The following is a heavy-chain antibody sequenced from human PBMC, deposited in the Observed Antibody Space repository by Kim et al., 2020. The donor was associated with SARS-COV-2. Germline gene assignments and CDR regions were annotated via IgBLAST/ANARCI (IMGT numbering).Heavy chain of an antibody. CDR3: ARDLLYGYCSSTSCSTFDY. D-gene: IGHD2-2*02. J-gene: IGHJ4*02. V-gene: IGHV3-30*07. Sequence: GRFTISRDNSKNTLYLQMNSLRAEDTAVYYCARDLLYGYCSSTSCSTFDYWGQGTLVTVSS.